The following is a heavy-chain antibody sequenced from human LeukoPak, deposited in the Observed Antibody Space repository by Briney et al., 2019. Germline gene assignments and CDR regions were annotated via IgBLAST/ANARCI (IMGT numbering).Heavy chain of an antibody. CDR1: GGTFSSYA. CDR3: ARDLEVTAFPPQVY. CDR2: IIPIFGTA. J-gene: IGHJ4*02. V-gene: IGHV1-69*13. D-gene: IGHD2-21*02. Sequence: EASVKVSCKASGGTFSSYAISWVRQAPGQGLEWMGGIIPIFGTANYAQKFQGRVTITADESTSTAYMELSSLRSEDTAVYYCARDLEVTAFPPQVYWGQGTLVTVSS.